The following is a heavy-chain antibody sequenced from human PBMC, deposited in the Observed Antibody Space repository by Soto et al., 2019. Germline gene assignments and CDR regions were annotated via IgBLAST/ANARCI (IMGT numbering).Heavy chain of an antibody. CDR1: GGSISSYY. CDR2: IYYSGST. J-gene: IGHJ3*02. D-gene: IGHD3-22*01. V-gene: IGHV4-59*13. Sequence: PSETLSLTCTVSGGSISSYYWSWIRQPPGKGLDYIGYIYYSGSTNSNPSLKSRVTISVDTSKNKFSLRLSSVTAADTAVYYCGRGYQGSGYIAFDIWGQGTMVTVSS. CDR3: GRGYQGSGYIAFDI.